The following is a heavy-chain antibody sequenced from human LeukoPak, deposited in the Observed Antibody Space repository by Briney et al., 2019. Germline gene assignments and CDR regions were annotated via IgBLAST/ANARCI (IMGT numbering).Heavy chain of an antibody. Sequence: ASVKVSCKASGYTFTGYYMHWVRQAPGQGLEWMGWINPNSGGTNYAQKFQGRVTMTRDTTISTAYMELSRLRSDDTAVYYCARNANIAAAGTGRFDPWGQRTLVTVSS. J-gene: IGHJ5*02. D-gene: IGHD6-13*01. CDR2: INPNSGGT. V-gene: IGHV1-2*02. CDR3: ARNANIAAAGTGRFDP. CDR1: GYTFTGYY.